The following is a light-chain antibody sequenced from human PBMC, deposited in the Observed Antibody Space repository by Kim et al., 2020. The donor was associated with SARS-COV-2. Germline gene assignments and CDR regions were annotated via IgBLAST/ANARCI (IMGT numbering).Light chain of an antibody. CDR3: QVRSNWPPTLT. Sequence: SPGESGTLSCRASEGISYLAWYQQKLGQAPRLLIDDASQRAPGIPARFSGSGSGRDFSLSISRLEPEDFAIYYCQVRSNWPPTLTFGGGTKVDIK. J-gene: IGKJ4*01. CDR1: EGISY. CDR2: DAS. V-gene: IGKV3-11*02.